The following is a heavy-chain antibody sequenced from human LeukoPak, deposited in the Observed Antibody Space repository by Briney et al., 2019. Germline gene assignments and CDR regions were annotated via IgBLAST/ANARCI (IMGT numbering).Heavy chain of an antibody. CDR2: IIPIFGTA. V-gene: IGHV1-69*06. Sequence: ASVKVSCKASGCTFSSYAISWVRQAPGQGLEWMGGIIPIFGTANYAQKFQGRVTITADKSTSTAYMELSSLRSEDTAVYYCASQGSGEAVAFDIWGQGTMVTVSS. D-gene: IGHD3-10*01. J-gene: IGHJ3*02. CDR3: ASQGSGEAVAFDI. CDR1: GCTFSSYA.